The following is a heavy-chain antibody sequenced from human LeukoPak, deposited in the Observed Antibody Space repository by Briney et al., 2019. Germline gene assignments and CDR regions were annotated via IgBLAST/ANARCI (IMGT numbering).Heavy chain of an antibody. CDR1: GFTFSSYS. V-gene: IGHV3-21*01. CDR3: ASLSNSAPFDY. D-gene: IGHD3-10*01. CDR2: ISSSSSYI. Sequence: GGSLRLSCAASGFTFSSYSMNWVRPAPGKGLEWVSSISSSSSYIYYADSVKGRFTISRDNAKNSLYLQMNSLRAEDTAVYYCASLSNSAPFDYWGQGTLVTVSS. J-gene: IGHJ4*02.